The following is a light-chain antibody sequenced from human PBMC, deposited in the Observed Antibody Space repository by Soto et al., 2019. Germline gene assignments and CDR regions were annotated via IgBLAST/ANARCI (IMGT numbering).Light chain of an antibody. V-gene: IGLV2-14*01. CDR2: EVS. J-gene: IGLJ3*02. Sequence: QSVLTQPASVSGSPGQSITISCTGTSSDVGGYNYVSWYQQHPGKAPKLMIYEVSNRPSGVSNRFSGSKSGNTASLTISGLQAEDEADYYCSSYTSSSTLGRVFGGGTKLNVL. CDR3: SSYTSSSTLGRV. CDR1: SSDVGGYNY.